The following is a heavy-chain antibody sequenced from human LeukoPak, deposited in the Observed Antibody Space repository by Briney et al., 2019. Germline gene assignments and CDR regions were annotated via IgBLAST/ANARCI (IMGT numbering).Heavy chain of an antibody. V-gene: IGHV1-8*01. CDR1: GYTFTSYD. CDR3: ARFYTGGYSYGYWYYYYGMDV. CDR2: MNPNSGNT. Sequence: ASVKVSCKASGYTFTSYDINWVRQATGQGLEWMGWMNPNSGNTGYAQKFQGRVTMTRNTSISTAYMELSSLRSEDTAVYCCARFYTGGYSYGYWYYYYGMDVWGQGTTVTVSS. J-gene: IGHJ6*02. D-gene: IGHD5-18*01.